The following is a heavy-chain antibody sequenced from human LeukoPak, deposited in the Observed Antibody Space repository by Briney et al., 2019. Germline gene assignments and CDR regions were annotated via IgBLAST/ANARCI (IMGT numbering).Heavy chain of an antibody. J-gene: IGHJ4*02. V-gene: IGHV1-2*02. Sequence: ASVKVSCKASGYTFTGYYMHWVRQAPGQGLEWMGWINPNSGGTNYAQKFQGRVTMTRDTSISTAYMELSRLRSDDTAVYYCARVYSSSPDFDYWGQETLVTVSS. CDR3: ARVYSSSPDFDY. CDR1: GYTFTGYY. CDR2: INPNSGGT. D-gene: IGHD6-13*01.